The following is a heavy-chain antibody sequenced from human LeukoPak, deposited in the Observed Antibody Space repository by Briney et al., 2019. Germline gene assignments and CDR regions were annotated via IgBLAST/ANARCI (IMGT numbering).Heavy chain of an antibody. V-gene: IGHV3-23*01. CDR3: ARQLAISYDY. J-gene: IGHJ4*02. CDR2: ISGDSATP. D-gene: IGHD1-1*01. CDR1: GFAFNIYA. Sequence: GGSLRLSCAASGFAFNIYAMTWVRQAPGKGLEWVSTISGDSATPYFADSVKGRFTISRDNAKNSLYLQMNSLRAEDTAVYYCARQLAISYDYWGQGTLVTVSS.